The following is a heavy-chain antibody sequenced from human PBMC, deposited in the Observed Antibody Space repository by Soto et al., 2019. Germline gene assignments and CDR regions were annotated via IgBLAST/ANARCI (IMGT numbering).Heavy chain of an antibody. CDR3: ARVKVGGPFCF. D-gene: IGHD2-15*01. CDR1: GYTFSNYG. CDR2: FNPANQNT. Sequence: QVQLVQSGTEVKRPGASVKVSCKASGYTFSNYGVSWMRQAPGQGLEWVGWFNPANQNTNYEQKFQDRVSMTADTSTSTAYMELRGLRSGGTAVDYCARVKVGGPFCFWGQGTLVTVSS. J-gene: IGHJ4*02. V-gene: IGHV1-18*01.